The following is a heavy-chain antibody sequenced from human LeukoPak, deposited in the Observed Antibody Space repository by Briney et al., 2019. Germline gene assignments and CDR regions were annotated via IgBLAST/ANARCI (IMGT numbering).Heavy chain of an antibody. CDR3: ARHVSQRRITMVRGVLDY. Sequence: SETLSLTCTVSAGSISSSSYYWSWIRQPPGKGLEWIGEINHSGSTNYNPSLKSRVTISVDTSKNQFSLKLSSVTAADTAVYYCARHVSQRRITMVRGVLDYWGQGTLVTVSS. V-gene: IGHV4-39*01. CDR1: AGSISSSSYY. D-gene: IGHD3-10*01. CDR2: INHSGST. J-gene: IGHJ4*02.